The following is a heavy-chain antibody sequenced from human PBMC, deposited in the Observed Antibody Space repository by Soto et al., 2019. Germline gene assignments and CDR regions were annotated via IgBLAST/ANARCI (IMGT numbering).Heavy chain of an antibody. J-gene: IGHJ6*02. Sequence: QVQLVESGGGVVQPGRSLRLSCAASGFTFSSYGMHWVRQAPGKGLEWVAVIWYDGSNKYYADSVKGRFTISRDNSKNTLYLQMNSLRAEDTAVYYCARADAEQLAQSSYYYYGMDVWGQGTTVTVSS. V-gene: IGHV3-33*01. CDR2: IWYDGSNK. D-gene: IGHD6-13*01. CDR3: ARADAEQLAQSSYYYYGMDV. CDR1: GFTFSSYG.